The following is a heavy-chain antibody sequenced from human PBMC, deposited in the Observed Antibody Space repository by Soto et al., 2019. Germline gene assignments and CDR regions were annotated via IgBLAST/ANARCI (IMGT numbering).Heavy chain of an antibody. D-gene: IGHD2-21*01. CDR1: GYNINSYD. V-gene: IGHV1-8*01. Sequence: ASVKVSCKASGYNINSYDMNWVRQATGQGLERMGWMNPKSGNTGFAEKFQGRVKMTWNTSTGTVYLEISSLRPEDTAVYFCARGLVDSGGNCFDSWGQGTQVTVSS. CDR2: MNPKSGNT. CDR3: ARGLVDSGGNCFDS. J-gene: IGHJ4*02.